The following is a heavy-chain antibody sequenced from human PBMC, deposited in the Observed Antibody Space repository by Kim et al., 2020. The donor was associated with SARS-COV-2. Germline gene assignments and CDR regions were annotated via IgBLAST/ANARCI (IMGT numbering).Heavy chain of an antibody. CDR3: ARDRWYYGSGTWPNDAFDI. D-gene: IGHD3-10*01. J-gene: IGHJ3*02. V-gene: IGHV4-31*03. Sequence: SETLSLTCTVSGGSISSGGYYWSWIRQHPGKGLEWIGYIYYSGSTYYNPSLKSRVTISVDTSKNQFSLKLSSVTAADTAVYYCARDRWYYGSGTWPNDAFDIWGQGTMVTVSS. CDR2: IYYSGST. CDR1: GGSISSGGYY.